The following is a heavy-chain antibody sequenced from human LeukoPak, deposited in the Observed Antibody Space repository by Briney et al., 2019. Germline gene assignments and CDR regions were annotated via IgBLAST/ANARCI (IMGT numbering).Heavy chain of an antibody. Sequence: GQSVNISFQGSAYGFSNYWIGWLRQMPAQGLGWMGIIYPGNADTRYSSACQGQVTISAHKSISTAYLQWSSLKASDTAMYYCVRHEEVGGMFSLDYWGQGTLVNASS. CDR3: VRHEEVGGMFSLDY. J-gene: IGHJ4*02. CDR2: IYPGNADT. CDR1: AYGFSNYW. D-gene: IGHD6-19*01. V-gene: IGHV5-51*01.